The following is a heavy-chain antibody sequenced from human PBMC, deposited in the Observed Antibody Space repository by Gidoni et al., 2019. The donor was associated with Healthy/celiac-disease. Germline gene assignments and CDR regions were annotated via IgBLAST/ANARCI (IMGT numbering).Heavy chain of an antibody. V-gene: IGHV3-9*01. Sequence: EVQLVESGGGLVQPGRSLRLSCAASGFTFDDYAMHWVRQAPGKGLEWVSGISWNSGRIGYADSVKGRFTISRDNAKKSLYLQMNSLRAEDTALYYCAKDYSGSYLGHFDYWGQGTLVTVSS. CDR2: ISWNSGRI. J-gene: IGHJ4*02. CDR1: GFTFDDYA. D-gene: IGHD1-26*01. CDR3: AKDYSGSYLGHFDY.